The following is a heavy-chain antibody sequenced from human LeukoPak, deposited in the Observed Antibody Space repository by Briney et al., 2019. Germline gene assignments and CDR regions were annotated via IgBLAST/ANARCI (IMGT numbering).Heavy chain of an antibody. D-gene: IGHD6-13*01. CDR3: ARDGPAYSSSWYQGLVYYYGMDV. V-gene: IGHV4-4*07. CDR2: IYTSGST. Sequence: SETLSLTCTVSGGSISSYYWSWIRQPAGKGLEWIGRIYTSGSTNYNPSLKSRVTISVDTSKNQFSLKLSSVTAADTAVYYCARDGPAYSSSWYQGLVYYYGMDVWGQGTTVTVSS. J-gene: IGHJ6*02. CDR1: GGSISSYY.